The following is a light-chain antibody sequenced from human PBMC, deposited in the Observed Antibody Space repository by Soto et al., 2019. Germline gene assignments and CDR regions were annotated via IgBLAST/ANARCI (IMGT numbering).Light chain of an antibody. CDR3: QQYNNWPPWT. CDR1: QSVSSN. Sequence: EIVMTPSPATLSVSPVERATLSCRASQSVSSNLAWYQQKPGQAPRLLIYGASARATGIPDRFSGSGSGTEFTLTIRRLKSEDFAVYYCQQYNNWPPWTFGQGTKVDIK. V-gene: IGKV3-15*01. J-gene: IGKJ1*01. CDR2: GAS.